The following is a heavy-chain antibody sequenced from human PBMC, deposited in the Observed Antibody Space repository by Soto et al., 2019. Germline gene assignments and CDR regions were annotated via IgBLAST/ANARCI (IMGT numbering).Heavy chain of an antibody. V-gene: IGHV1-69*02. CDR3: ARCPLQGSCYFH. CDR1: GGTFSSYT. Sequence: QVQLVQSGAEVKKPGSSVKVSCKASGGTFSSYTISWVRQAPGQGLGWMGRIIPILGIANYAQKFQGRVTITADTSTSTDYMELSSLRSEDTAVYYCARCPLQGSCYFHWVQGTLVTVSS. D-gene: IGHD2-15*01. CDR2: IIPILGIA. J-gene: IGHJ4*02.